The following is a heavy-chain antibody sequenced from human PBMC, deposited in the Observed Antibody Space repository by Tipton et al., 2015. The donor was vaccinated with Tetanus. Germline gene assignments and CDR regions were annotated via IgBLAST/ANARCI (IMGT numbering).Heavy chain of an antibody. CDR1: GFTFGSYA. CDR3: VSGSSLDY. CDR2: IGSSSQTI. D-gene: IGHD6-19*01. V-gene: IGHV3-48*03. J-gene: IGHJ4*02. Sequence: SLRLSCAASGFTFGSYAMNWVRQAPGKGLEWISYIGSSSQTIYYADSVKGRFTISRDNAKNSLFLQMNSLRAEDTAIYYCVSGSSLDYWGQGTLVTVS.